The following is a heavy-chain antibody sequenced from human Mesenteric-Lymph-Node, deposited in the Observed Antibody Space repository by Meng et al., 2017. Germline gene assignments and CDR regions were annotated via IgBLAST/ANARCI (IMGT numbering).Heavy chain of an antibody. CDR2: ISWNSGSI. CDR3: AKDSYYDSSGYFGTYYYYGMDV. D-gene: IGHD3-22*01. J-gene: IGHJ6*02. V-gene: IGHV3-9*01. Sequence: SLKISCAASGFIFDDYAMHWVRQAPGKGLEWVSGISWNSGSIGYADSVKGRFTISRDNAKNSLYLQMNSLRAEDTALYYCAKDSYYDSSGYFGTYYYYGMDVWGQGTTVTVSS. CDR1: GFIFDDYA.